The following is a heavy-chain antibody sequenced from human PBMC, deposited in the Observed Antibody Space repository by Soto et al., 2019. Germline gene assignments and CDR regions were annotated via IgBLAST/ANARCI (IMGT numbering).Heavy chain of an antibody. D-gene: IGHD3-22*01. Sequence: GGSLRLSCAASGFTFSSYAMHWVRQAPGKGLEWVAVISYDGSNKYYADSVKGRFTISRDNSKNTLYLQMNSLRAEDTAVYYCARGALPDYYDSSGYYWDWGQGTLVTVSS. CDR3: ARGALPDYYDSSGYYWD. CDR1: GFTFSSYA. J-gene: IGHJ4*02. V-gene: IGHV3-30-3*01. CDR2: ISYDGSNK.